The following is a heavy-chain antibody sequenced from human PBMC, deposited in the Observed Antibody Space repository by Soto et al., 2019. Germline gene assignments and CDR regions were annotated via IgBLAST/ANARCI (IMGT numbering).Heavy chain of an antibody. CDR3: ATESGSTYGYFDH. CDR2: ISNSGST. V-gene: IGHV4-30-4*01. D-gene: IGHD5-18*01. Sequence: SETLSLTCTVSGGSVTSDEDYWTWIRQSPGKGLGWIGYISNSGSTGYNPSLKTRLSMSVDRSKNQFTLRLTSVTAADTAVYFCATESGSTYGYFDHWGQGTQVTVSS. J-gene: IGHJ4*02. CDR1: GGSVTSDEDY.